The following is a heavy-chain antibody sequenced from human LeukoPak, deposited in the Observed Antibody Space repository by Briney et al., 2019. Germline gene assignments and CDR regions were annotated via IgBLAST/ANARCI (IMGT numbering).Heavy chain of an antibody. D-gene: IGHD1-26*01. Sequence: GGSLRLSCAASGFTFSSYAMHWVRQAPGKGLEYVSAISGNGVSTDYANSVKGRFTIPRDNSKNTLYLQMGSLRAEDMAVYYCARRPDSGSYYVDYWGQGTLVTVSS. J-gene: IGHJ4*02. V-gene: IGHV3-64*01. CDR1: GFTFSSYA. CDR3: ARRPDSGSYYVDY. CDR2: ISGNGVST.